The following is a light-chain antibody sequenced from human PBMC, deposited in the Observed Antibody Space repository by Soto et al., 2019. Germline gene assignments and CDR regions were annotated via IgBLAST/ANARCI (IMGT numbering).Light chain of an antibody. Sequence: EIVMTQSLATLSVSPGEKATLSCRASQSVNTNLAWYQQKPGQAPRLLIYGVSTRATGIPARFSGSGSGTDFTLTISRLEPEDFAVYYCQQYGSSPFFGQGTRLEIK. CDR2: GVS. CDR1: QSVNTN. J-gene: IGKJ5*01. V-gene: IGKV3-15*01. CDR3: QQYGSSPF.